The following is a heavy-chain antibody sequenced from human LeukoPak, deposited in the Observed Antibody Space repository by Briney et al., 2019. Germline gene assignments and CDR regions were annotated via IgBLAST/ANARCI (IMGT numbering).Heavy chain of an antibody. CDR2: IKEDGSQK. D-gene: IGHD3-10*01. V-gene: IGHV3-7*03. Sequence: GSLRLSCSASGLTFSRRWMSWVRQTPGEGLEWVANIKEDGSQKYYADSVMGRFTISRDNAENSLYLQLNSLRAEDTAMYYCAGDRGYLQFDYWGQGTLVTVSS. CDR1: GLTFSRRW. J-gene: IGHJ4*02. CDR3: AGDRGYLQFDY.